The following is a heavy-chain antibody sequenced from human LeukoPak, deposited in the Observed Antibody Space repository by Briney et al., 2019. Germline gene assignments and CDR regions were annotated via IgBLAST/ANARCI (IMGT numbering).Heavy chain of an antibody. CDR1: GFTFSSYG. D-gene: IGHD6-6*01. CDR3: AKDGHRSIAAHFDY. Sequence: GGSLRLSCAASGFTFSSYGMHWVRQAPGKGLEWVAFIRYDGSNKYYADSVKGRFTISRDNSKNTLYLQMNSLRAEDTAVYCCAKDGHRSIAAHFDYWGQGTLVTVSS. CDR2: IRYDGSNK. J-gene: IGHJ4*02. V-gene: IGHV3-30*02.